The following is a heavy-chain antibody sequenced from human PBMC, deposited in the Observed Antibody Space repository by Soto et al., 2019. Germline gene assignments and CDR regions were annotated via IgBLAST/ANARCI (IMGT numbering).Heavy chain of an antibody. CDR3: AEGRNSCSWNVISYFFNDMDV. V-gene: IGHV3-30*18. D-gene: IGHD6-13*01. CDR1: GFTFSRYG. J-gene: IGHJ6*02. Sequence: QVQVVESGGGVVQPGRSLRLCCAGAGFTFSRYGMHWFRHAPGNGLEWVALISNDGNKNSYEDSVKGRFTISRENSKHTLYPQMNSLGPEDTAWYYCAEGRNSCSWNVISYFFNDMDVWGQGTTVTVSS. CDR2: ISNDGNKN.